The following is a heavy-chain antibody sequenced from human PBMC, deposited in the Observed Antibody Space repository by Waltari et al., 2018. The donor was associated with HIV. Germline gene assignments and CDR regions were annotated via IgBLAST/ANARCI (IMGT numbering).Heavy chain of an antibody. Sequence: EVQLVESGGGLVQPGGSLRLSCAASGFTFSRYWHSWVRQAPGKGLEWVANIKQDGSEKYYVDSVKGRFTISRDNAKNSLYLQMNSLRAEDTAVYYCARSPYYYDSSGYYLFYFDYWGQGTLVTVSS. CDR3: ARSPYYYDSSGYYLFYFDY. D-gene: IGHD3-22*01. J-gene: IGHJ4*02. V-gene: IGHV3-7*01. CDR2: IKQDGSEK. CDR1: GFTFSRYW.